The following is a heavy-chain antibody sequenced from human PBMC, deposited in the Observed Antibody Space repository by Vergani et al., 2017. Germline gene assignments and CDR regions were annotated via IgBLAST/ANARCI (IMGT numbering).Heavy chain of an antibody. D-gene: IGHD6-13*01. CDR1: GGTFSSYA. Sequence: QVHLVQSGAEVKKPGSPVKVSCKASGGTFSSYAINWVRQAPGQGLEWMGGITPFFSTANYAQKFQGRVTITADESTTTVYMELSSLRSEDTAMYYCARDEIAAAGTAGSYDIWGQGTMVTVSS. V-gene: IGHV1-69*01. J-gene: IGHJ3*02. CDR2: ITPFFSTA. CDR3: ARDEIAAAGTAGSYDI.